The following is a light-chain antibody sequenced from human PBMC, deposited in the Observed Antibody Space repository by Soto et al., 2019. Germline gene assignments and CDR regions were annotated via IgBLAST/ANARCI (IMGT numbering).Light chain of an antibody. J-gene: IGKJ1*01. Sequence: DIQMTQSPATLSASVGDRVTITCRASQSISSWLAWYQQKPGQAPNLLIYNASSLESGVPSTFSGSGFGTEFTLTISSLQPDDVATYYCQQYDSFPWTFGQGTKVEIK. CDR3: QQYDSFPWT. V-gene: IGKV1-5*03. CDR2: NAS. CDR1: QSISSW.